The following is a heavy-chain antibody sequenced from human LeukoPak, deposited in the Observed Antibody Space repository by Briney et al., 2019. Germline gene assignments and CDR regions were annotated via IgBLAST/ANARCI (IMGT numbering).Heavy chain of an antibody. D-gene: IGHD3-10*01. CDR1: GYTFTGYY. CDR2: INPSGGST. Sequence: ASVKVSCKASGYTFTGYYMHWVRQAPGQGLEWMGIINPSGGSTSYAQKFQGRVTMTTDTSTSTAYMELRSLRSDDTAVYYCARCTLWFGELSPSNYYMDVWGKGTTVTVSS. V-gene: IGHV1-46*01. J-gene: IGHJ6*03. CDR3: ARCTLWFGELSPSNYYMDV.